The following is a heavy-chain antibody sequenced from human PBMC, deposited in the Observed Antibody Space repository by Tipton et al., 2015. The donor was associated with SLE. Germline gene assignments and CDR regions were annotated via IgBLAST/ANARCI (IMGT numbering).Heavy chain of an antibody. J-gene: IGHJ4*02. CDR2: IYTSGST. D-gene: IGHD3-22*01. CDR1: GGSISSGSYY. CDR3: ARDGYDSSGYNY. V-gene: IGHV4-61*09. Sequence: TLSLTCTVSGGSISSGSYYWSWIRQPAGKGLEWIGYIYTSGSTNYNPSLKSRVTISVDTSKNQFSLKLSSVTAADTAVYYCARDGYDSSGYNYWGQGTLVTVSS.